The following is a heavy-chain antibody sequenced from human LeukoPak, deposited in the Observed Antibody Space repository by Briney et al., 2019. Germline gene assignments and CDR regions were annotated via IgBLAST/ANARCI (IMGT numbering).Heavy chain of an antibody. CDR1: GFSFSAYP. V-gene: IGHV3-30-3*01. D-gene: IGHD3-3*01. J-gene: IGHJ4*02. CDR3: ARARGDSSPRFDY. Sequence: GGSLRLSCAASGFSFSAYPMGWVRQAPGKGLEWVAVISYDGSNKYYADSVKGRFTISRDNSKNTLYLQMNSLRAEDTAVYYCARARGDSSPRFDYWGQGTLVTVSS. CDR2: ISYDGSNK.